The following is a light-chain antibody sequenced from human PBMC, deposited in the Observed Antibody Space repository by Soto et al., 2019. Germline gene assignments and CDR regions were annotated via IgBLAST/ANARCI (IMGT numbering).Light chain of an antibody. CDR3: QQYGSSGT. V-gene: IGKV3-20*01. CDR2: GAS. CDR1: QSVSNNY. Sequence: IVLTESPGTLSLSPGERATLYCRASQSVSNNYLAWYQQKPGQAPRLLIYGASNRATGIPDRFSGGGSGTDFTLTISRLEPEDFAVYYCQQYGSSGTFGQGAKV. J-gene: IGKJ1*01.